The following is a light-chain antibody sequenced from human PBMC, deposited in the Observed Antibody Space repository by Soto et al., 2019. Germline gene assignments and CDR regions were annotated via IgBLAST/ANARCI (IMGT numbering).Light chain of an antibody. CDR1: QSVNSN. Sequence: ETVMTQSPATLSVSPGERATLSCRASQSVNSNLAWYQQKLGQAPRVLIYGASTRATGIPDRFSGSGSGTDFTLTISSLQYEDFAVYYCQQYNNWPWTFGQGTKVDIK. V-gene: IGKV3-15*01. CDR2: GAS. CDR3: QQYNNWPWT. J-gene: IGKJ1*01.